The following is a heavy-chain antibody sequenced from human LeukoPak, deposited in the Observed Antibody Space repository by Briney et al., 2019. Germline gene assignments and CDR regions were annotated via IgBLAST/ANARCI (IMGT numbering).Heavy chain of an antibody. Sequence: PSETLSLTCTVSGYSISSGYYWGWIRQPPGKGLEWIGTIYNSGTTYYNPSLKSRVTISVDTSKNQFSLKLSSVTAADTAVYYCARVTISKTFDPWGQGTLVTVSS. CDR3: ARVTISKTFDP. D-gene: IGHD3-3*01. CDR1: GYSISSGYY. V-gene: IGHV4-38-2*02. J-gene: IGHJ5*02. CDR2: IYNSGTT.